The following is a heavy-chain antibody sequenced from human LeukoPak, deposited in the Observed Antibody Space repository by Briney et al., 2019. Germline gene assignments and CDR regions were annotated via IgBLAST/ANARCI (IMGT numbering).Heavy chain of an antibody. V-gene: IGHV3-21*01. CDR2: ISGSSSYI. D-gene: IGHD5-18*01. Sequence: GGSLRLSCAASGFTFSRYEMNWVRQAPGKGLEWVSSISGSSSYIYYADSMKGRFTISRDNAKNSLYLEMNSLRAEDTAVYYCARDRWGYSYGGDWGQGTLVTVSS. J-gene: IGHJ4*02. CDR3: ARDRWGYSYGGD. CDR1: GFTFSRYE.